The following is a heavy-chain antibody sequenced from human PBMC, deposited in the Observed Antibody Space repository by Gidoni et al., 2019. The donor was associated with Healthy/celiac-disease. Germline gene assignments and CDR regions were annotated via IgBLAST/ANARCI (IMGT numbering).Heavy chain of an antibody. V-gene: IGHV2-5*01. D-gene: IGHD2-8*01. CDR2: IYWNDDN. J-gene: IGHJ4*02. CDR1: GFSLSTSGVG. CDR3: ALKGYCTNGVCSEYYFDY. Sequence: QITLKESGPTLVKPTQHLTLTCTFSGFSLSTSGVGVGWIRQHTGKALEWLALIYWNDDNRYRPALKSRLTSTKDTSKKQVVITRTKMDPVDTDTDYCALKGYCTNGVCSEYYFDYWGQGTLVTVSS.